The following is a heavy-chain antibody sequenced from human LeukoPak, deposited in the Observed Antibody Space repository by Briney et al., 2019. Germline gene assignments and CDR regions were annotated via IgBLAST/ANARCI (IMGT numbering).Heavy chain of an antibody. V-gene: IGHV3-23*01. CDR2: ISGSGART. CDR3: AKGYSDGESYVNNWFDL. D-gene: IGHD5-12*01. Sequence: PGGSLRLSCAASGFIFSKYAMTWVRQVPGEGMEWVSTISGSGARTHYADSVKGRFIISRDNSKITLYLQMNTLRAEDTALYYCAKGYSDGESYVNNWFDLWAREPWSPSPQ. J-gene: IGHJ5*02. CDR1: GFIFSKYA.